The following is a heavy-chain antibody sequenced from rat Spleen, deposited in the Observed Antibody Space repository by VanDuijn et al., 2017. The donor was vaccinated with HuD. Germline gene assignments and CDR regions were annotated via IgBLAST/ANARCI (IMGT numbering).Heavy chain of an antibody. V-gene: IGHV5-22*01. CDR3: TGGGQIYNNDVWFTY. Sequence: EVQLVESGGGLVQPGRSMKLSCAASGFTFSDYYMAWVRQAPKKGLEWVASITNTGGSTYYPDSVKGRFTISRDNAKSTLYLQMNSLRSEDAATYFCTGGGQIYNNDVWFTYWGQGTLVTVSS. D-gene: IGHD1-12*01. CDR1: GFTFSDYY. CDR2: ITNTGGST. J-gene: IGHJ3*01.